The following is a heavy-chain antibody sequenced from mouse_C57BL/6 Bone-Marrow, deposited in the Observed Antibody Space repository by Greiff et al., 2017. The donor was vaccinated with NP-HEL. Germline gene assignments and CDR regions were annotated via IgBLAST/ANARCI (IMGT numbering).Heavy chain of an antibody. J-gene: IGHJ2*01. V-gene: IGHV1-64*01. CDR2: IHPNSGST. CDR1: GYTFTSYW. D-gene: IGHD2-5*01. Sequence: VQLQQPGAELVKPGASVKLSCKASGYTFTSYWMHWVKQRPGQGLEWIGMIHPNSGSTNYNEKFKSKATLTVDKSSSTAYMQLSSLTSEDPAVYYCARHIVTTYYFDYWGQGTTLTVSS. CDR3: ARHIVTTYYFDY.